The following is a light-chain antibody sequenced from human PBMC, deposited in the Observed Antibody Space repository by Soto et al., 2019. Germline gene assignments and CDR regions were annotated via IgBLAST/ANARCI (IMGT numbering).Light chain of an antibody. V-gene: IGKV3-20*01. J-gene: IGKJ5*01. CDR1: QSVSNTY. CDR2: DAS. CDR3: QQFRSFPIT. Sequence: EIVLTQSPGTLSLSPGERATLSCRASQSVSNTYLAWYQQKPGQAPRLLIYDASSRATGIPDRFSGSGSGTDFTLTISRLEPEDFAVYYCQQFRSFPITFGQGTRLEIK.